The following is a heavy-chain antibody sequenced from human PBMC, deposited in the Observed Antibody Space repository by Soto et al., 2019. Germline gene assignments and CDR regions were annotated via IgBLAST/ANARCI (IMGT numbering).Heavy chain of an antibody. D-gene: IGHD2-15*01. CDR2: MNPNSGNT. Sequence: ASVKVSCKASGYTFTSYDIKWVRQATGQGLEWMGWMNPNSGNTGYAQKFQGRVTMTRNTSISTAYMELNSLRSEDTAVYHCARGNRYCSGGSCYNWFDPWGQGTPVTVSS. J-gene: IGHJ5*02. CDR1: GYTFTSYD. CDR3: ARGNRYCSGGSCYNWFDP. V-gene: IGHV1-8*01.